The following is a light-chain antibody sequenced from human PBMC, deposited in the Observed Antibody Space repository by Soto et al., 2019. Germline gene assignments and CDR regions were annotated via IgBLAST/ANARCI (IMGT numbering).Light chain of an antibody. V-gene: IGLV2-23*01. CDR3: CSYAGSSIVV. CDR2: EGS. CDR1: SSDVGSYNL. Sequence: QSALTQPASVSGSPGQSITISCTGTSSDVGSYNLVSWYQQHPGKAPKLMIYEGSKRPSGVSNRFSGSKSGNTASLTISGLQADDEADYYCCSYAGSSIVVFGGGTKVTVL. J-gene: IGLJ2*01.